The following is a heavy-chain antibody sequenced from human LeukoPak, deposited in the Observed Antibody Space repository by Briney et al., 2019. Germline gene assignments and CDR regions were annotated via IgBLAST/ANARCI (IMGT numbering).Heavy chain of an antibody. CDR3: ARGTSWPQWFDP. V-gene: IGHV3-53*01. CDR2: IYSGGST. J-gene: IGHJ5*02. D-gene: IGHD3-10*01. CDR1: GFTVSSNY. Sequence: GGSLRLSCAASGFTVSSNYMSWVRQAPGKGLEWVSVIYSGGSTFYADSVKGRFTISRDNSKNTLYLQMSSLRAEDTAVYYCARGTSWPQWFDPWGQGTPVSVSS.